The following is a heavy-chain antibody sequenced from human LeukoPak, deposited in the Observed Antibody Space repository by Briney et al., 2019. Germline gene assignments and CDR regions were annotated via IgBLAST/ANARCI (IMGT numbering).Heavy chain of an antibody. Sequence: PSETLSLTCNVSGGSISSGRYYWSWIRLPAGKGLEWIGRIFTSGSTNYNPSLKSRVTISLDTSKNQFSLKLSSVTAADTAVYYCAKDIKVGDISGWIDAFDIWGQGTMVTVSS. CDR1: GGSISSGRYY. CDR2: IFTSGST. D-gene: IGHD6-19*01. J-gene: IGHJ3*02. V-gene: IGHV4-61*02. CDR3: AKDIKVGDISGWIDAFDI.